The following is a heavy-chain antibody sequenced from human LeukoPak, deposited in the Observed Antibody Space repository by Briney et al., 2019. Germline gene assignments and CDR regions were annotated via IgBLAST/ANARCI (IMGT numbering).Heavy chain of an antibody. CDR1: GFTFSSYA. Sequence: GGSLRLSCAASGFTFSSYAMSWVRQAPGKGLEWVSAISGSGGSTYYADSVKGRFTISRDNSKNTLYLQMNSLRAEDTAVYYYAKDIEYSSSWPHAFDIWGQGTMVTVSS. D-gene: IGHD6-13*01. CDR3: AKDIEYSSSWPHAFDI. J-gene: IGHJ3*02. V-gene: IGHV3-23*01. CDR2: ISGSGGST.